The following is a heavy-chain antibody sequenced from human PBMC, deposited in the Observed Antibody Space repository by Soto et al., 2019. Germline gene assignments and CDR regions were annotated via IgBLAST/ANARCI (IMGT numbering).Heavy chain of an antibody. CDR2: IKQDGSEK. D-gene: IGHD3-22*01. Sequence: PGGSLRLSCAASGFTFSSYWVSWVRQAPGKGLEWVANIKQDGSEKYYVDSVKGRFTISGDNAKNSLYLQMNSLRAEDTAVYYCAREGYYYDSSGWWWFDPWGQGTLVTVSS. CDR3: AREGYYYDSSGWWWFDP. CDR1: GFTFSSYW. V-gene: IGHV3-7*01. J-gene: IGHJ5*02.